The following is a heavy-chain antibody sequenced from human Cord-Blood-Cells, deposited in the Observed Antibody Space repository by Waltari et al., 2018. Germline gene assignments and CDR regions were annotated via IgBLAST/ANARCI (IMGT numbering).Heavy chain of an antibody. CDR3: ARAGPVYDYVWGSYNYDWFDP. CDR2: IYHSGST. D-gene: IGHD3-16*01. V-gene: IGHV4-30-2*01. CDR1: GGSISSGGYS. J-gene: IGHJ5*02. Sequence: QLQLQESGSGLVKPSQTLSLTCAVSGGSISSGGYSWSWIRQPPGKGLEWIGYIYHSGSTYYNPSLKSRVTISVDRSKNQFSLKLSSVTAADTAVYYCARAGPVYDYVWGSYNYDWFDPWGQGTLVTVSS.